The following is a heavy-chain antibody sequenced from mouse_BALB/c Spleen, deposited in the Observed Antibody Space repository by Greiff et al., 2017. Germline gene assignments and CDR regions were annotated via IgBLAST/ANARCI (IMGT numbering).Heavy chain of an antibody. J-gene: IGHJ4*01. V-gene: IGHV1S29*02. CDR3: ARGDGSYDGEGDYAAMGY. CDR1: GYTFTDYN. Sequence: EVQLQQSGPELVKPGASVKISCKASGYTFTDYNMHWVKQSHGKSLEWIGYIYPYIGATGYNQKFKSTATLTADNSCSTAYMELRSLTSVDSAVYDCARGDGSYDGEGDYAAMGYWGQGASVTVSS. CDR2: IYPYIGAT. D-gene: IGHD2-12*01.